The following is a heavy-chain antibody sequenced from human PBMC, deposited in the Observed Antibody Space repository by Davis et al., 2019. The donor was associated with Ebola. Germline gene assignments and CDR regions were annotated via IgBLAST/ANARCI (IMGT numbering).Heavy chain of an antibody. J-gene: IGHJ4*02. D-gene: IGHD6-13*01. CDR1: GGSITSSDYY. V-gene: IGHV4-39*07. CDR3: ARGQAAVGTLFDC. Sequence: MPSETLSLTCTVSGGSITSSDYYWGWIRQSPGKGLEWIGTFYYSGITFYNPSLKSRVTMSVDKSKNQFSLKLNSVTAADTAVYYCARGQAAVGTLFDCWGQGTLVTVSS. CDR2: FYYSGIT.